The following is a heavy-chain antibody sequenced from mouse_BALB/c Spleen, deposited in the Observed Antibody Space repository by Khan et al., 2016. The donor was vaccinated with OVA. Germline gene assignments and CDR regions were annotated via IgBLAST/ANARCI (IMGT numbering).Heavy chain of an antibody. CDR1: GYTFTNYW. Sequence: QVQLQQPGGEVVRPGTSVKISCKASGYTFTNYWLGWVKQRPGHGLEWIGDIYPGGYFTNYHENFKDKATLTVDTSSTTANMQLSSLTSEDSAVYFCVRWATWYFDVWGAGTTVTVSS. V-gene: IGHV1-63*02. CDR3: VRWATWYFDV. CDR2: IYPGGYFT. D-gene: IGHD3-1*01. J-gene: IGHJ1*01.